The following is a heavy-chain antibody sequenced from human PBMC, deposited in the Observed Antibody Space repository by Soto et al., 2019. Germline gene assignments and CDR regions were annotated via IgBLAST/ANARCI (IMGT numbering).Heavy chain of an antibody. CDR1: GGSISSGGYY. V-gene: IGHV4-39*07. CDR3: ARGLGSSGWRQENWFDP. D-gene: IGHD6-19*01. Sequence: SETLSLTCTVSGGSISSGGYYWSWIRQPPGKGLEWIGEINHSGSTNYNPSLKSRVTISVDTSKNQFSLKLSSVTAADTAVYYCARGLGSSGWRQENWFDPWGQGTLVTVSS. J-gene: IGHJ5*02. CDR2: INHSGST.